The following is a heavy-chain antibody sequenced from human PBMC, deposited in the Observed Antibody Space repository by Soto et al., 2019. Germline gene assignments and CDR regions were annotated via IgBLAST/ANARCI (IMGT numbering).Heavy chain of an antibody. V-gene: IGHV3-30-3*01. CDR3: ARDSRELLLGYYYYGLDV. CDR1: GFTFSSYA. Sequence: PGGSLRLSCAASGFTFSSYAMHWVRQAPGKGLEWVAVISYDGSNKYYADSVKGRFTISRDNSKNTLYLQMNSLRAEDTAVYYCARDSRELLLGYYYYGLDVWGQGTTVTVSS. J-gene: IGHJ6*02. D-gene: IGHD1-26*01. CDR2: ISYDGSNK.